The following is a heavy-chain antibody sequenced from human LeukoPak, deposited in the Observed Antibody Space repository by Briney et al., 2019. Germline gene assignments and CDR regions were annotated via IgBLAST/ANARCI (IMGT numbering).Heavy chain of an antibody. J-gene: IGHJ6*03. D-gene: IGHD3-9*01. CDR3: ARHNRYYDILTGYSPYYYYYYMDV. CDR2: IYPGDSDT. CDR1: GYSFTSYW. Sequence: GESLKISCKGSGYSFTSYWIGWVRQMPGKGLEWMGIIYPGDSDTLSSPSFQGQVTISADKSISTAYLQWSSLKASDTAMYYCARHNRYYDILTGYSPYYYYYYMDVWGKGTTVTVSS. V-gene: IGHV5-51*01.